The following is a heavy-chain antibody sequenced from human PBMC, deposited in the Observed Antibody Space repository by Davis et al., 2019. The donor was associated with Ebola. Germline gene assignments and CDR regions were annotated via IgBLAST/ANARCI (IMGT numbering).Heavy chain of an antibody. CDR3: ARHRAYYYYGMDV. CDR2: ISSSSSYI. J-gene: IGHJ6*02. V-gene: IGHV3-21*01. Sequence: GESLKISCAASGFTFSSYSMNWVRQAPGKGLEWVSSISSSSSYIYYADSVKGRFTISRDNAKNLLYLQMNSLRAEDTAVYYCARHRAYYYYGMDVWGQGTTVTVSS. D-gene: IGHD1-14*01. CDR1: GFTFSSYS.